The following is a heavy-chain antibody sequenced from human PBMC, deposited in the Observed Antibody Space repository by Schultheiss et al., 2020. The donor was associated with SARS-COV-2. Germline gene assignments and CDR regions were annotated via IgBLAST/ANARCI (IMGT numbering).Heavy chain of an antibody. CDR3: ARAAWIAAAGPFDY. CDR2: IYYSGST. V-gene: IGHV4-30-4*01. D-gene: IGHD6-13*01. J-gene: IGHJ4*02. CDR1: GGSISSGDYY. Sequence: SETLSLTCTVSGGSISSGDYYWSWIRQPPGKGLEWIGYIYYSGSTYYNPTIKSRITISVYTSKYQFSLKLSSVTAADTAVYYCARAAWIAAAGPFDYWGQGTLVTVSS.